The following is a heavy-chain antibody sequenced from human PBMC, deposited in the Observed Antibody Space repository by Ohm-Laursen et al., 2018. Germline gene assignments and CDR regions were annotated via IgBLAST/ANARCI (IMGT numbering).Heavy chain of an antibody. Sequence: SDTLSLTCTVSGGSVSSGNYYWSWIRRPPGKGLEWIGYISYSGSTYYNPSLNSRVTISVDTSKNQFSLKLSSVTAADTAVYYCARERGGGYIDYWGQGTLVTVSS. J-gene: IGHJ4*02. CDR2: ISYSGST. CDR3: ARERGGGYIDY. D-gene: IGHD2-15*01. CDR1: GGSVSSGNYY. V-gene: IGHV4-61*01.